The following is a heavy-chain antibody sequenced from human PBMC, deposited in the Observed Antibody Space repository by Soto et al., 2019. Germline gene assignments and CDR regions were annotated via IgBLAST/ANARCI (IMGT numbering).Heavy chain of an antibody. CDR3: ARVGFAFGGVIVIWAAFDY. J-gene: IGHJ4*02. D-gene: IGHD3-16*02. CDR2: INHSGST. Sequence: QVQLQQWGAGLLKPSETLSLTCAVYGGSFSGYYWSWIRQPPGKGLEWIGEINHSGSTNYNPSLKSRVTISVDTSKNQFSLKLSSVTAADTAVYYCARVGFAFGGVIVIWAAFDYWGQGTLVTVSS. CDR1: GGSFSGYY. V-gene: IGHV4-34*01.